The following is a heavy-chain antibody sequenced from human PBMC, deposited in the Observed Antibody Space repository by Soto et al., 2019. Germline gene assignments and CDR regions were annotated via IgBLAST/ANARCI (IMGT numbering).Heavy chain of an antibody. D-gene: IGHD1-26*01. J-gene: IGHJ4*01. CDR3: AKSGSHSYFDY. CDR1: EFTFSSYA. Sequence: GGSLRLSCAASEFTFSSYAMTWVRLAPGKGLEWVSSISPSVSNTYYADSVKGRFIISRDNSKNTLYLQMNSLRADDTAVYYCAKSGSHSYFDYWGHGTLVTVSS. CDR2: ISPSVSNT. V-gene: IGHV3-23*01.